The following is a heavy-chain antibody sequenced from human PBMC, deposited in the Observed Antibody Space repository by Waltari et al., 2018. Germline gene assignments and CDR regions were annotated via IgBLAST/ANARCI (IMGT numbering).Heavy chain of an antibody. D-gene: IGHD2-15*01. CDR1: CDPMLPNNW. CDR3: ARDRGRGLYLDS. V-gene: IGHV4-4*02. J-gene: IGHJ5*01. CDR2: IHRSGRT. Sequence: QLQLQASGPGLVKPSGTLSLSCRVSCDPMLPNNWRSWVRQSPEKGLEWIGQIHRSGRTNYNPSLESRVTISLDTANNQFSLKLASTTAADTAVYYCARDRGRGLYLDSWGQGTLVTVSP.